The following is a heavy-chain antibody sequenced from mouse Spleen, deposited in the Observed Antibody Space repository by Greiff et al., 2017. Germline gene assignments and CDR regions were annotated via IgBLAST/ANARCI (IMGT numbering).Heavy chain of an antibody. J-gene: IGHJ1*01. Sequence: VKLVESGPGLVQPSQSLSITCTVSGFSLTSYGVHWVRQSPGKGLEWLGVIWSGGSTDYNAAFISRLSISKDNSKSQVFFKMNSLQADDTAIYYCARRGYEEYFDVWGAGTTVTVSS. CDR1: GFSLTSYG. D-gene: IGHD2-2*01. CDR3: ARRGYEEYFDV. V-gene: IGHV2-2*01. CDR2: IWSGGST.